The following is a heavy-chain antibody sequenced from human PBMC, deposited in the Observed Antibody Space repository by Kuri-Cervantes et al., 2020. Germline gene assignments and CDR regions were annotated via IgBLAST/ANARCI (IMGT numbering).Heavy chain of an antibody. Sequence: ESLKISCTVSGGSISSYYWSWIRQPPGKGLEWIGYIYYSGSTNYNPSLKSRVTISVDTSKNQFSLKLSSVTAADPAVYYCARRRTAGELFVDVWGQRTTVTVSS. J-gene: IGHJ6*02. V-gene: IGHV4-59*01. D-gene: IGHD3-10*01. CDR3: ARRRTAGELFVDV. CDR1: GGSISSYY. CDR2: IYYSGST.